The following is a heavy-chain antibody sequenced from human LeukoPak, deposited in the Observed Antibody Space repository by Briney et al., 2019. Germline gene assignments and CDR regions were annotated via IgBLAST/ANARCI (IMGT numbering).Heavy chain of an antibody. CDR3: ARGSDDYDILTGYPNDPFDY. J-gene: IGHJ4*02. CDR2: INTNTGNP. Sequence: GASVKVSCKASGYTFTSYAMNWVRQAPGQGLEWMGWINTNTGNPTYAQGFTGRFVFSLDTSVSTAYLQISSLKAEDTAVYYCARGSDDYDILTGYPNDPFDYWGQGTLVTVSS. CDR1: GYTFTSYA. D-gene: IGHD3-9*01. V-gene: IGHV7-4-1*02.